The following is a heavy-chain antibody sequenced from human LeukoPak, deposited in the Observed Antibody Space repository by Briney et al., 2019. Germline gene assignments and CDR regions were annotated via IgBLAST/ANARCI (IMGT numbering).Heavy chain of an antibody. CDR2: IIPIFGTA. D-gene: IGHD3-10*01. J-gene: IGHJ4*02. CDR1: GFTFSSYA. V-gene: IGHV1-69*01. Sequence: GGSLRLSCAASGFTFSSYAMHWVRQAPGQGLEWMGGIIPIFGTANYAQKFQGRVTITADESTSTAYMELSSLRSEDTAVYYCASRTKKGSGSTNFDYWGQGTLVTVSS. CDR3: ASRTKKGSGSTNFDY.